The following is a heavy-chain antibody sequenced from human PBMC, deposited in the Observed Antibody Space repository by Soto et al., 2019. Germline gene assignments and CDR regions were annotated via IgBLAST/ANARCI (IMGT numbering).Heavy chain of an antibody. V-gene: IGHV1-69*13. Sequence: GASVKVSCKASGGTVSSYAISWVRQAPGQGLEWMGGIIPIFGTANYAQKFQGRVTITADESTSTAYMELSSLRSEDTAVYYCASRSPSSSWYYYYYGMDVWGQGTTVTVSS. CDR2: IIPIFGTA. CDR3: ASRSPSSSWYYYYYGMDV. J-gene: IGHJ6*02. CDR1: GGTVSSYA. D-gene: IGHD6-13*01.